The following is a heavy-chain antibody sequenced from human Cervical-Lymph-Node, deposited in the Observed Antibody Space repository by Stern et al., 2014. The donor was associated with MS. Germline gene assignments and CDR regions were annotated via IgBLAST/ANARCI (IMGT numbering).Heavy chain of an antibody. D-gene: IGHD1-26*01. V-gene: IGHV2-5*02. CDR1: GFSVSTNGVG. CDR3: VHRSAQSIHSWGLPTYFDF. CDR2: LYWGDDK. Sequence: QVTLKESGPTLVKPTQTLTLTCTFSGFSVSTNGVGVGWIRQPPGKALEWLALLYWGDDKRYRPALRSRLSLTKDTSKSQVVLTMTNVDPEDTATYYCVHRSAQSIHSWGLPTYFDFWGPGTLVTVSS. J-gene: IGHJ4*02.